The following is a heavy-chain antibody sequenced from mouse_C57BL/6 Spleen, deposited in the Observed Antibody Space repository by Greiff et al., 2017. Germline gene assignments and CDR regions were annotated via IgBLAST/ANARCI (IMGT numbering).Heavy chain of an antibody. CDR1: GYTFTSYW. V-gene: IGHV1-61*01. Sequence: QVQLQQPGAELVRPGSSVKLSCKASGYTFTSYWMDWVKQRPGQGLEWIGNIYPSDSETHYNQKFKDKATLTVDKSSSTAYMQLSSLTSEDSAVYYCARKLGIAMDYWGQGTSVTVSS. CDR2: IYPSDSET. J-gene: IGHJ4*01. CDR3: ARKLGIAMDY. D-gene: IGHD3-3*01.